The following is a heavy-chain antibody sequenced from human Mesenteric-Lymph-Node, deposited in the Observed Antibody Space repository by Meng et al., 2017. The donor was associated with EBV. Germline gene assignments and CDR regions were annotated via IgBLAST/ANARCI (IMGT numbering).Heavy chain of an antibody. D-gene: IGHD3-22*01. V-gene: IGHV1-46*01. CDR1: GYTFTNYY. J-gene: IGHJ4*02. CDR3: AREGSSGSYFDY. Sequence: QVQVVQSGAEVEKPGASVKLSCKASGYTFTNYYIHWVRQAPGQGLERMGTINPNGGTTSFSHKFQGRVAMARDTSTSTVYMELTSLRSEDTAMYYCAREGSSGSYFDYWGQGTLVTVSS. CDR2: INPNGGTT.